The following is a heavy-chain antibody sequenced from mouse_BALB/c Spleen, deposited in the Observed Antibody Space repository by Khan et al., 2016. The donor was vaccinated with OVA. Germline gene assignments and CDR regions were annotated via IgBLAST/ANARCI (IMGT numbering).Heavy chain of an antibody. D-gene: IGHD1-1*01. Sequence: VQLKESGPGLVKPSQSLSLTCTVTGYSITSNYAWNWIRQFPGNKLEWMGYISYSGSTSYNPSLKSRISITRDTSKNQFFLQLSSVTTEDTATYYCARGNYYGYAMDYWGQGTSGTVSS. CDR3: ARGNYYGYAMDY. CDR2: ISYSGST. CDR1: GYSITSNYA. J-gene: IGHJ4*01. V-gene: IGHV3-2*02.